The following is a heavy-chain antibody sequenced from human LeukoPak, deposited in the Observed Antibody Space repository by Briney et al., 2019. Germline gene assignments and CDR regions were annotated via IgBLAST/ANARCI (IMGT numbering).Heavy chain of an antibody. CDR2: ISSSSSYI. D-gene: IGHD5-12*01. Sequence: GGSLRLSCAASGFTFSSYSMNWVRQPPGKGLEWVSSISSSSSYIYYADSVKGRFTISRDNAKNSLYLQMNSLRAEDTAVYYCARDKSAGYDYWGQGTLVTVSS. CDR1: GFTFSSYS. J-gene: IGHJ4*02. V-gene: IGHV3-21*01. CDR3: ARDKSAGYDY.